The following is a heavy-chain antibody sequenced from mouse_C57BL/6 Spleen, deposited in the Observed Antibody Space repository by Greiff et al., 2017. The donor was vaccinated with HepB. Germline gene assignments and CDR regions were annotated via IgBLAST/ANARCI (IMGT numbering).Heavy chain of an antibody. CDR1: GYTFTSYW. V-gene: IGHV1-72*01. CDR2: IDPNSGGT. CDR3: AREGEMGNYYGSSYRYFDG. J-gene: IGHJ1*03. D-gene: IGHD1-1*01. Sequence: VQLQQPGAELVKPGASVKLSCKASGYTFTSYWMHWVKQRPGRGLEWIGRIDPNSGGTKYNEKFKSKATLTVDKPSRTAYMQLSSLTSEDSAVYYCAREGEMGNYYGSSYRYFDGWGTGTTVTVSS.